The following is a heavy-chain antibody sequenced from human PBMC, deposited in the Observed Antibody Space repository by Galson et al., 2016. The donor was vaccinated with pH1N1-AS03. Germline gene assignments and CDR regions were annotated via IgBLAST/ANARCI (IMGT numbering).Heavy chain of an antibody. V-gene: IGHV3-30*02. CDR3: AKDHSNLYGMVV. CDR2: IPYDGNNK. D-gene: IGHD4-11*01. Sequence: SLRLSCAASGFSVSSYGMNWARQAPGKGLEWVAFIPYDGNNKYYSDSVKGRFTISRDNSKNTVYLQMNSLRAEDTAVYYCAKDHSNLYGMVVWGQGITVTVSS. J-gene: IGHJ6*02. CDR1: GFSVSSYG.